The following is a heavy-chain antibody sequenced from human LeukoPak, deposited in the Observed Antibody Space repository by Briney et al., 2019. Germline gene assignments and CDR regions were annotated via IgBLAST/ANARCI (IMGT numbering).Heavy chain of an antibody. CDR2: IKKDGSNK. Sequence: GGSLRLSCAASEFTFSRYWMTWVRQAPGEGLEWVANIKKDGSNKNYVDSVKGRFTISRDNAKNSLYLQMNSLRVEDTAVYYCARDVSEEYESASRIHLDFWGRGSLVTVSS. CDR1: EFTFSRYW. CDR3: ARDVSEEYESASRIHLDF. J-gene: IGHJ4*02. D-gene: IGHD2/OR15-2a*01. V-gene: IGHV3-7*01.